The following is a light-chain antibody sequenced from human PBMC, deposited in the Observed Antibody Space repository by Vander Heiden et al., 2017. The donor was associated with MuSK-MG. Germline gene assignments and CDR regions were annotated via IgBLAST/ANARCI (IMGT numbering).Light chain of an antibody. Sequence: IDLTHSPSSLSASVGDRVTITCRASQSISSYLNWYQQKPGKAPKLLIYAASSLQSGVPSRFSGSGSGTDFTLTISSLQPEDFATYYCQQSDSTPLTFGRGTKLEIK. V-gene: IGKV1-39*01. CDR3: QQSDSTPLT. CDR2: AAS. J-gene: IGKJ4*01. CDR1: QSISSY.